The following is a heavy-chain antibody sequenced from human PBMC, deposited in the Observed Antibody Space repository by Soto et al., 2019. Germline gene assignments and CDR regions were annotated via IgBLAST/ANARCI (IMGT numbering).Heavy chain of an antibody. CDR3: ARDPAVGDGAFDI. V-gene: IGHV4-31*03. D-gene: IGHD2-21*01. CDR2: IYYSGST. J-gene: IGHJ3*02. CDR1: GGSISSGGYY. Sequence: TLSLTCTVSGGSISSGGYYWSWIRQHPGKGLEWIGYIYYSGSTYYNPSLKSRVTISVDTSKNQFSLKLSSVTAADTAVYYCARDPAVGDGAFDIWGQGTMVTVSS.